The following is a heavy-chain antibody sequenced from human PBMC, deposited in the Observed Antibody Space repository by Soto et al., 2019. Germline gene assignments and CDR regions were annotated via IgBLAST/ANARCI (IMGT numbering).Heavy chain of an antibody. CDR3: ARDYYGSGSPGAFDI. CDR1: GFTFSSYW. D-gene: IGHD3-10*01. Sequence: GGSLRLSCAASGFTFSSYWMSWVRQAPGKGLEWVANIKQDGSEKYYVDSVKGRFTISRDNAKNSLYLQMNSLRAEDTAVYYCARDYYGSGSPGAFDIWGQGTMVTVSS. V-gene: IGHV3-7*01. J-gene: IGHJ3*02. CDR2: IKQDGSEK.